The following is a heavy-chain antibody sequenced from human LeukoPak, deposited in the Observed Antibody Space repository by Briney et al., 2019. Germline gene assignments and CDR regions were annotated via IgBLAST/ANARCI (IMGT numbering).Heavy chain of an antibody. Sequence: PGRSLRLSCVASGFTFSSYGMHWVRQAPGKGLEWVSAISGSGGSTYYADSVKGRFTISRDNSKNTLYLQMNSLRAEDTAVYYCAKDLSFDYWGQGTLVTVSS. CDR2: ISGSGGST. D-gene: IGHD3-10*01. V-gene: IGHV3-23*01. CDR3: AKDLSFDY. CDR1: GFTFSSYG. J-gene: IGHJ4*02.